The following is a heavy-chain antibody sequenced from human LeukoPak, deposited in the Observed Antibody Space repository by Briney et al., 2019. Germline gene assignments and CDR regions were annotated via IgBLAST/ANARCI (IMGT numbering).Heavy chain of an antibody. Sequence: GGSLRLSCAASGFTFSSYGMHWVRQAPGKGLEWVAVISYDGSNKYYADSVKGRFTISRDNSKNTLYLQMNSLRAEDTAVYYCAKDGGKYYFDYWGQGTLVTVSS. J-gene: IGHJ4*02. CDR1: GFTFSSYG. CDR3: AKDGGKYYFDY. V-gene: IGHV3-30*18. CDR2: ISYDGSNK. D-gene: IGHD2-15*01.